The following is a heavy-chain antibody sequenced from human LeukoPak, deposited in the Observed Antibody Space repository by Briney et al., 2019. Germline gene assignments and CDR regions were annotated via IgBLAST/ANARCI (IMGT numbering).Heavy chain of an antibody. Sequence: GGSLRLSCAASGFTFSSYWMHWVRQAPGKGLVWVSGINSDGSSTKYVDSVKGRFTISRDNAKNTLYLQMDSLGGEDTAVYYCAKCLGSGWYASSDWGQGTLVTVSS. D-gene: IGHD6-13*01. CDR2: INSDGSST. CDR1: GFTFSSYW. CDR3: AKCLGSGWYASSD. V-gene: IGHV3-74*01. J-gene: IGHJ4*02.